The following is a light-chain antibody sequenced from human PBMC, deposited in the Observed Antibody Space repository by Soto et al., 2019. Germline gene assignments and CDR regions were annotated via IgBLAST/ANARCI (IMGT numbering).Light chain of an antibody. CDR3: QQYGSAPRT. V-gene: IGKV3-20*01. CDR1: QSVSSY. J-gene: IGKJ1*01. CDR2: GAS. Sequence: EIVFTQSPATLSLSPGERATLSCRASQSVSSYLAWYQQKPGQAPRLLIYGASNRATGFPDRFSGSGSGTDFTLTITRLEPEDFAVYFCQQYGSAPRTCGQGTRWIS.